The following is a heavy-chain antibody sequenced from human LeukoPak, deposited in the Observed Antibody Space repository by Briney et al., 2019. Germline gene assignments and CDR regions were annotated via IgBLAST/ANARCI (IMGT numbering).Heavy chain of an antibody. CDR2: IYYSGST. D-gene: IGHD3-10*01. J-gene: IGHJ3*02. CDR1: GGSISSYY. V-gene: IGHV4-59*01. CDR3: ARDSSGEPYAFDI. Sequence: SETLSLTCTVSGGSISSYYWSWIRQPPGKGLDWIGYIYYSGSTNYNPSLKSRVTISVDTSKNQFSLKLSSVTAADTAVYYCARDSSGEPYAFDIWGQGTMVTVSS.